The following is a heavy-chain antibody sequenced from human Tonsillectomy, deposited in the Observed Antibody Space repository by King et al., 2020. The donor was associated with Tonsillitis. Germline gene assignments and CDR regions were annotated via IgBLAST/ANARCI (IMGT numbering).Heavy chain of an antibody. D-gene: IGHD3-22*01. CDR1: TDSITDYY. V-gene: IGHV4-4*07. CDR3: ARARYYYDSNGYWAFDI. J-gene: IGHJ3*02. Sequence: QLQESGPGLVRPSETLSLTCTVSTDSITDYYWSWIRQPAGKGLEWIGRISSSGRTNYNPSLKSRVTMSVDTSKNQFSLKLTSVTAADTAVYYCARARYYYDSNGYWAFDIWGQGTMVTVSS. CDR2: ISSSGRT.